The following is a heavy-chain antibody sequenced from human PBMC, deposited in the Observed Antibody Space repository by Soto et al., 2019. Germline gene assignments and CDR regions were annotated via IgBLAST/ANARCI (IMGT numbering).Heavy chain of an antibody. CDR3: ARTYVTDVVVVPASKDYMDV. V-gene: IGHV4-39*01. Sequence: SETLSLTCTVSGFSISSSSSSWGWIRQPPGKGLEWLGIISYSGSTYYSPSLKSRVTIPVDASKNLFSLKLSSVTAADTAVYYCARTYVTDVVVVPASKDYMDVWGKGTTVTAP. CDR1: GFSISSSSSS. CDR2: ISYSGST. J-gene: IGHJ6*03. D-gene: IGHD2-2*01.